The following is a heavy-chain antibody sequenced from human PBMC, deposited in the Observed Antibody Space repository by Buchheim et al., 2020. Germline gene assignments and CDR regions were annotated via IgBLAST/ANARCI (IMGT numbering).Heavy chain of an antibody. CDR3: AKVPAAGSTLYYFDY. J-gene: IGHJ4*02. Sequence: EVQLLESGGGLVQPGGSLRLSCAASGFTFSSCAMSWVRQAPGKGLEWVSGISGGGGSTYYADSVKGRFTISRDNSENALYLQMNSLRAEDTAVYYCAKVPAAGSTLYYFDYWGQGTL. CDR1: GFTFSSCA. D-gene: IGHD6-13*01. V-gene: IGHV3-23*01. CDR2: ISGGGGST.